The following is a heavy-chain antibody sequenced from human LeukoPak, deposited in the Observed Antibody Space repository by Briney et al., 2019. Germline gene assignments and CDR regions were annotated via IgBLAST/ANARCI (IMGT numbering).Heavy chain of an antibody. J-gene: IGHJ4*02. CDR1: GFTVSSNY. V-gene: IGHV3-66*01. D-gene: IGHD6-19*01. CDR3: ATAYSSGSYFDY. CDR2: IYSGGST. Sequence: GGSLRLSCAASGFTVSSNYMSWVRQAPGKGLEWVSVIYSGGSTYYADSVKGRFTISRDNSKNTLYLQMNSLRAEDTAVYYCATAYSSGSYFDYWGQGTLGTVSS.